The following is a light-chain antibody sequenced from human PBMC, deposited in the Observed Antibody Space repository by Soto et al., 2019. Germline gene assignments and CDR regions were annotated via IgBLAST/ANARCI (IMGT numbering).Light chain of an antibody. J-gene: IGKJ2*01. CDR3: QQYNNWQYT. CDR2: GAS. Sequence: EIVMTQSPATLSVSPGERATLSCRASQSVSSNLAWYQQKPGQAPRLLIYGASTRATGIPARFSGSGSGTEFTLTISSLQSEGFAVYYCQQYNNWQYTFGQGTKLEIK. CDR1: QSVSSN. V-gene: IGKV3-15*01.